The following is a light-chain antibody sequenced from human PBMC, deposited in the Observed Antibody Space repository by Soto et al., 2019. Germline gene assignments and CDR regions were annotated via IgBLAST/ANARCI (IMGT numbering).Light chain of an antibody. CDR3: SSYTSISTYV. Sequence: QSALTQPASVSGSPGQSITISCIGTSSDVGRYNLVSWYQHHPGKAPKVIIYEGNKRPSGISDRFSGSKSGNTASLTISGLLAEDEADYYCSSYTSISTYVFGTGTKVTVL. CDR2: EGN. CDR1: SSDVGRYNL. J-gene: IGLJ1*01. V-gene: IGLV2-14*02.